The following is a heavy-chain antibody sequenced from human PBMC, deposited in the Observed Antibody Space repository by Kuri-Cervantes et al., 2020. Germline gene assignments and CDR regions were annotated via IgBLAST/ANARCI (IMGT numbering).Heavy chain of an antibody. CDR3: ARAKAIFGARKSGMDV. CDR1: GFTVSSNY. V-gene: IGHV3-7*03. Sequence: GGSLRLSCAASGFTVSSNYMSWVRQAPGKGLEWVANIKQDGSEKYYVDSVKGRFTISRDNAKNSLYLQMNSLRAEDTAVYYCARAKAIFGARKSGMDVWGQGTTVTVSS. CDR2: IKQDGSEK. D-gene: IGHD3-3*01. J-gene: IGHJ6*02.